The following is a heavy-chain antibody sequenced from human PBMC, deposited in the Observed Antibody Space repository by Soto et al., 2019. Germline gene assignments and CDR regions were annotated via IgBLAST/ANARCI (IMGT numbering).Heavy chain of an antibody. J-gene: IGHJ4*02. V-gene: IGHV3-7*01. CDR1: GFTFSSYW. CDR3: ARTDVDTAMVTSFDY. CDR2: IKQDGSEK. Sequence: GGSLRLSCAASGFTFSSYWMSWVRQAPGKGLEWVANIKQDGSEKYYVDSVKGRFTISRDNAKNSLYLQMNSLRAEDTAVYYCARTDVDTAMVTSFDYWGQGTLVTVSS. D-gene: IGHD5-18*01.